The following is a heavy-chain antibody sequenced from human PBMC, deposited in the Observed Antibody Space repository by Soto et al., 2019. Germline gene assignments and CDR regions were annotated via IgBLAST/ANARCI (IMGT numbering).Heavy chain of an antibody. CDR1: GFTFSSYA. J-gene: IGHJ6*02. CDR3: AEDQSYYYYYYGMDV. V-gene: IGHV3-23*01. D-gene: IGHD1-26*01. CDR2: ISGSGGST. Sequence: PGGSLRLSCAASGFTFSSYAMSWVRQAPGKGLEWVSAISGSGGSTYYADSVKGRFTISRDNSKNTLYLQMNSLRAEDTAVYYCAEDQSYYYYYYGMDVWGQGTTVTVSS.